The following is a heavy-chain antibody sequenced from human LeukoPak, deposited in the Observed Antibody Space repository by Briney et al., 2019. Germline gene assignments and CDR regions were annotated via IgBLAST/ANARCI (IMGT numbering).Heavy chain of an antibody. CDR2: ICNTGTT. Sequence: PSETLSLTCTVSGGSISGSCWSWIRQPPGEGLTWTAYICNTGTTNYNPSLKSRVTISVDTSRNQFSLKLNSMTAADTALYYCARVAGPFDSWGQGTLVTVSS. CDR1: GGSISGSC. J-gene: IGHJ4*02. CDR3: ARVAGPFDS. V-gene: IGHV4-59*01.